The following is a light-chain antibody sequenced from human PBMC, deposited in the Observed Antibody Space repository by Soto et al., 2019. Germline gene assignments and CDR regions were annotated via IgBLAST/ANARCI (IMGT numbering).Light chain of an antibody. CDR1: SGHSSYA. CDR2: LNSDGSH. Sequence: QLVLTQSPSASASLGASVKLTCTLSSGHSSYAIAWHQQQPDKGPRYLMKLNSDGSHRKGDGIPDRFSGSNSGAERYLTIASLQSEEEAGYYCQTWGTGIRVFGGGTKLTVL. CDR3: QTWGTGIRV. J-gene: IGLJ3*02. V-gene: IGLV4-69*01.